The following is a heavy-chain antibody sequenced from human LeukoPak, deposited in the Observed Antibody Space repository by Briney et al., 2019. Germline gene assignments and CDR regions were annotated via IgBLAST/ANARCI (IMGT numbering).Heavy chain of an antibody. Sequence: PSETLSPTCAVYGGXFSGYYCSWIRQPPGKGLEWIGEINHSGSTNYNPSLKSRVTISVDTSKNQFSLKLSSVTAADTAVYYCARLRDAFDIWGQGTMVTVSS. CDR2: INHSGST. J-gene: IGHJ3*02. V-gene: IGHV4-34*01. CDR3: ARLRDAFDI. D-gene: IGHD4-17*01. CDR1: GGXFSGYY.